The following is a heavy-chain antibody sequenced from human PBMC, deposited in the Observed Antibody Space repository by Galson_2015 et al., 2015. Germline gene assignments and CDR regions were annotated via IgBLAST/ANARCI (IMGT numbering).Heavy chain of an antibody. D-gene: IGHD2-15*01. J-gene: IGHJ6*02. V-gene: IGHV3-20*04. CDR2: INWNGGST. CDR1: GFTFDDYG. Sequence: SLRLSCAASGFTFDDYGMSWVRQAPGKGLEWVSAINWNGGSTGYADSVKGRFTISRDNSKNTLSLQMNSLRAEDTAIYYCAKDNEGYCSDGHCYSYYYYGMDVWGQGTTVTVSS. CDR3: AKDNEGYCSDGHCYSYYYYGMDV.